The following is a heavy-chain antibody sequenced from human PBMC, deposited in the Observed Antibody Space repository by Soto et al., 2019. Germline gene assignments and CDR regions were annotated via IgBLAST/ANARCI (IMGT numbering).Heavy chain of an antibody. CDR2: IDWDDEK. CDR3: APTRAAAGSFLFDY. Sequence: GPTLVNPTQTLTLTCTFSGFSLSTSGMCVSWIRQPPGKTLDWLAVIDWDDEKFYSTSLKTRLTISKDTSKNQVVLTMTNMDPEETATYYCAPTRAAAGSFLFDYWGQGTRVTVS. D-gene: IGHD6-13*01. CDR1: GFSLSTSGMC. V-gene: IGHV2-70*01. J-gene: IGHJ4*02.